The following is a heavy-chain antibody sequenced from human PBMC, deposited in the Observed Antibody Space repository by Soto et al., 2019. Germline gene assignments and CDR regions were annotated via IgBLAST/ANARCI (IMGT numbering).Heavy chain of an antibody. CDR3: ARDRNSSGCSGAFDI. Sequence: PGGSLRLSCAASGFTCSSYGMHWVRQAPGKGLEWVAVIWYDGSNKYYADSVKGRFTISRDNSKNTLYLQMNSLRAEDTAVYYCARDRNSSGCSGAFDILGQGKMVTVSS. CDR1: GFTCSSYG. CDR2: IWYDGSNK. V-gene: IGHV3-33*01. D-gene: IGHD6-19*01. J-gene: IGHJ3*02.